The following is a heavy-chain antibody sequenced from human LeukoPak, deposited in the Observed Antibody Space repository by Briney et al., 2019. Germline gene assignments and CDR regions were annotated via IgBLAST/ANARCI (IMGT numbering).Heavy chain of an antibody. CDR3: AAGRPYSLLDY. Sequence: PSVKVSCTVSGSSLTELSLYWVRQAPGKGLEWMGGFDVIDGETFYAQKFQGRVTMTEDSSADTAYMEPRSLTSDDTALYYCAAGRPYSLLDYWGQGTLVTVSS. J-gene: IGHJ4*02. CDR1: GSSLTELS. D-gene: IGHD5-18*01. V-gene: IGHV1-24*01. CDR2: FDVIDGET.